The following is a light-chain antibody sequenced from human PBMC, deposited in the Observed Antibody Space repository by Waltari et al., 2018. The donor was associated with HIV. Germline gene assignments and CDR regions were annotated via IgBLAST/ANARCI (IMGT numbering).Light chain of an antibody. CDR2: DLT. V-gene: IGLV2-11*01. CDR3: CSYAGSYTLI. CDR1: SSDVGLYKY. J-gene: IGLJ2*01. Sequence: QSALTQPRSVSGSPGQSVTISCTGTSSDVGLYKYVSWYQQPPGKVPKLLIYDLTDRPSGVPDRFSGSKSGTTASLTISGLQAEDEAFYYCCSYAGSYTLIFGGGTKLTDL.